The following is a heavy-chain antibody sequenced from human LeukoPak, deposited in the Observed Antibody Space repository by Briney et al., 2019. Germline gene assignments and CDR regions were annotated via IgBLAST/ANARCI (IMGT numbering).Heavy chain of an antibody. D-gene: IGHD3-16*01. CDR3: GASRQYVGAFDI. Sequence: GGSLRFSCAASGFTLTSYSVNWLRQAPGKGLERISYISSSSTIIKYADSVRGRFTISRDDARESLYLQMSSLRADDTAIYYCGASRQYVGAFDIWGQGTLVTVSS. CDR2: ISSSSTII. J-gene: IGHJ3*02. V-gene: IGHV3-48*04. CDR1: GFTLTSYS.